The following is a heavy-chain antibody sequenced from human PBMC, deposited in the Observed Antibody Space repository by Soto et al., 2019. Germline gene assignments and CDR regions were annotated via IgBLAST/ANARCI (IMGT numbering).Heavy chain of an antibody. CDR3: ARDQMTTVRNYYYYGMDV. Sequence: ASVKVSCKASGYTFTGYYMHWVRQAPGQGLEWMGWINPNSGGTNYAQKFQGWVTMTRDTSISTAYMELSRLRSDDTAVYYCARDQMTTVRNYYYYGMDVWGQGTAVTVSS. CDR2: INPNSGGT. V-gene: IGHV1-2*04. CDR1: GYTFTGYY. D-gene: IGHD4-17*01. J-gene: IGHJ6*02.